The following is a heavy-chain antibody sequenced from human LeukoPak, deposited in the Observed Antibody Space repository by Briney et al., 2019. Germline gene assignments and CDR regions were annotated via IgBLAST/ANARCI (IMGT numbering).Heavy chain of an antibody. V-gene: IGHV4-39*07. J-gene: IGHJ5*02. CDR2: INHSRNT. Sequence: SETLSLTCTVSGFSISSSSYYWSWIPQPPGKGLEWIVEINHSRNTNYNPSLKSRVTRSVYTSKNHFSLNRSTATAAATAVYYCARRRSGNYYRDIRLDPWGPGNLVTVSS. CDR3: ARRRSGNYYRDIRLDP. CDR1: GFSISSSSYY. D-gene: IGHD1-26*01.